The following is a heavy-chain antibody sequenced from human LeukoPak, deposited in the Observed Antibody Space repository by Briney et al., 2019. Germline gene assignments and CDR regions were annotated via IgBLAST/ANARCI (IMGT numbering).Heavy chain of an antibody. Sequence: PSETLSLTSTVSGGSISSSSYSWVWIRQPPGKGLEWIGSMYYSGGTYYNPSLKSRVTYSVNTSKNQFSLKLNSVTAADTAVYYCARDRGVAAAVTFDYWGQGTLVTVSS. J-gene: IGHJ4*02. D-gene: IGHD6-13*01. CDR2: MYYSGGT. V-gene: IGHV4-39*07. CDR3: ARDRGVAAAVTFDY. CDR1: GGSISSSSYS.